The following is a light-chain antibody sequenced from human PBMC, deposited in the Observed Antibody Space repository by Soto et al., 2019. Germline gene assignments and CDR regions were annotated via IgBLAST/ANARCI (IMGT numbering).Light chain of an antibody. CDR1: SSDVGAYNY. CDR2: EVN. Sequence: QSALTQPPSASGSPGQSVTISCTGTSSDVGAYNYVSWHQQHPGKAPKLIIYEVNNRPSGVPDRFSGSKSGNTASLTVSRLQAEDEADYHCTSYAANNNLVFGGGTKLTVL. V-gene: IGLV2-8*01. CDR3: TSYAANNNLV. J-gene: IGLJ3*02.